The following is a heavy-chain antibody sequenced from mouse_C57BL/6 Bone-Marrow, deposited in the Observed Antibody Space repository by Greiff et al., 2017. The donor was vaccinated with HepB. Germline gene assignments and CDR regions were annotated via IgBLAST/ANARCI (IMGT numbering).Heavy chain of an antibody. V-gene: IGHV1-81*01. CDR2: IYPGSGST. Sequence: VMLVESGAELARPGASVKLSCKASGYTFTSYGISWVKQRTGQGLEWIGEIYPGSGSTNYNEKFKSKATLTVDTSSSTAYMQLSSLTSEDSAVYYCARLGLIYYGNYGGGSWGQGTTLTVSS. J-gene: IGHJ2*01. CDR3: ARLGLIYYGNYGGGS. CDR1: GYTFTSYG. D-gene: IGHD2-1*01.